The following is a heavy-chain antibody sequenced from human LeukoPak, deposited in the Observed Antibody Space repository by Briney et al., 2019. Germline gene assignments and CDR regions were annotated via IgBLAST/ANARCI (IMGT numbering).Heavy chain of an antibody. Sequence: GGSLRLSCAATGFTLSGHSMNWVRQAPGKGLDWVSSISPTSAYIYYQDSVKGRFTISRDDAKNSLYLEVDSLRAEDTAVYYCARRSGLDYWGQGTLVTVSS. CDR1: GFTLSGHS. J-gene: IGHJ4*02. CDR3: ARRSGLDY. V-gene: IGHV3-21*01. D-gene: IGHD6-19*01. CDR2: ISPTSAYI.